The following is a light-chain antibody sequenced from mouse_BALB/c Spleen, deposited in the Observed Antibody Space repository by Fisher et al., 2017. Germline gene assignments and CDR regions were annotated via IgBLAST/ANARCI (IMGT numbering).Light chain of an antibody. Sequence: DIVITQTPAIMSASPGEKVTMTCRASSSVSSSYLHWYQQKSGASPKLWIYSTSNLASGVPSRFSGSGSGTFYSLTISSVEAEDAADYYCHQWSSYPWTFGGGTKLEIK. J-gene: IGKJ1*01. CDR3: HQWSSYPWT. CDR2: STS. V-gene: IGKV4-57-1*01. CDR1: SSVSSSY.